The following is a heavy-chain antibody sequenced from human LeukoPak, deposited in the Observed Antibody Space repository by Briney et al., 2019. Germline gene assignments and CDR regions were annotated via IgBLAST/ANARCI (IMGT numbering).Heavy chain of an antibody. CDR3: ASGVAVRDY. J-gene: IGHJ4*02. Sequence: PSETLSLTCAVYGGSFSGYYWSWIRQPPRKGLEWIGEINHSGSTNYNPSLKSRVTISVDTSKNQFSLKLSSVTAADTAVYYCASGVAVRDYWGQGTLVTVSS. D-gene: IGHD2-15*01. CDR1: GGSFSGYY. V-gene: IGHV4-34*01. CDR2: INHSGST.